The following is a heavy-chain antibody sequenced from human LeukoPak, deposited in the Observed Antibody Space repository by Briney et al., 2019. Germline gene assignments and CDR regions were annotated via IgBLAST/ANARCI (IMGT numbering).Heavy chain of an antibody. CDR1: GGSISSGDYY. CDR2: IYYSGST. V-gene: IGHV4-30-4*01. Sequence: PSETLSLTCTVSGGSISSGDYYWSWIRQPPGKGLEWIGYIYYSGSTYYNPSLKSRVTISVDTSKNQFSLKLSSVTPEDTAVYYCARDRLLQWPGDDYYGMDVWGQGTTVTVSS. D-gene: IGHD6-19*01. CDR3: ARDRLLQWPGDDYYGMDV. J-gene: IGHJ6*02.